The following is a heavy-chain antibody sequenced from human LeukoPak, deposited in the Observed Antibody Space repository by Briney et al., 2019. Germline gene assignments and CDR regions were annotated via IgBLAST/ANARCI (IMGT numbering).Heavy chain of an antibody. CDR3: AESLGYSSSWYYFDY. V-gene: IGHV3-23*01. CDR2: ISGSGDST. J-gene: IGHJ4*02. CDR1: GFAFSSYA. Sequence: GGSLRLSCAASGFAFSSYAMSWVRQAPGKGLEWVSAISGSGDSTYYADSVKGRFTISRDNSKNTLYLQMNSLRAEDTAVYYCAESLGYSSSWYYFDYWGQGTLVTVSS. D-gene: IGHD6-13*01.